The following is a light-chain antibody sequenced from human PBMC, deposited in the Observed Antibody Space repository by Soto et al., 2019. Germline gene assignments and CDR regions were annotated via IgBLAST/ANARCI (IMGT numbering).Light chain of an antibody. V-gene: IGKV1-39*01. CDR2: AVS. CDR3: QQSYSTPT. J-gene: IGKJ1*01. CDR1: QSIAIY. Sequence: DIQMTQSPSALSASVGDRRTITCRASQSIAIYFRWIQQKPGRAPNLLISAVSNLQSGVPSRVSGSGSGTDFTLTISSLQPEDFATYYCQQSYSTPTFGQGTKVDIK.